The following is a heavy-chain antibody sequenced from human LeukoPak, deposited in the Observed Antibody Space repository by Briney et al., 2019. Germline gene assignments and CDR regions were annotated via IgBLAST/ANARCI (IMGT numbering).Heavy chain of an antibody. CDR2: IRYDGSNK. J-gene: IGHJ4*02. V-gene: IGHV3-30*02. CDR1: GFTFSSYG. CDR3: AREYDPFGVVISDY. D-gene: IGHD3-3*01. Sequence: PGGSLRLSCAASGFTFSSYGMHWVRQAPGKGLEWVAFIRYDGSNKYYADSVKGRFTISRDNSKNTLYLQMNSLRAEDTAVYYCAREYDPFGVVISDYWGQGTLVTVSS.